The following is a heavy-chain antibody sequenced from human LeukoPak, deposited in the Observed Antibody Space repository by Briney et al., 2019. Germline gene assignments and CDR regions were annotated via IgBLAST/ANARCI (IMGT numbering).Heavy chain of an antibody. Sequence: ASVKVSCKASGYTFTSCGISWVRQAPGQGLEWMGWISAYNGNTNYAQKLQGRVTMTTDTSTSTAYMELRSLRSDDTAVYYCARQGLVVVAATRYYYYGMDVWGQGTTVTVSS. CDR2: ISAYNGNT. D-gene: IGHD2-15*01. CDR1: GYTFTSCG. J-gene: IGHJ6*02. V-gene: IGHV1-18*01. CDR3: ARQGLVVVAATRYYYYGMDV.